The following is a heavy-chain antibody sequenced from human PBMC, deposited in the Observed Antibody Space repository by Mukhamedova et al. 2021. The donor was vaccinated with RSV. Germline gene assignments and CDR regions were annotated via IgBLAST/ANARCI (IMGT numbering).Heavy chain of an antibody. CDR2: IYYSESA. J-gene: IGHJ4*02. CDR3: ATVVAATYFDY. CDR1: SSGINA. V-gene: IGHV4-61*01. Sequence: SSGINAEYMGRQPPAKGLEWIGYIYYSESANYNPSLKSRVTISVDTSKNQISLKLSSVTDADTAVYYCATVVAATYFDYWGQGTLVTVSS. D-gene: IGHD2-15*01.